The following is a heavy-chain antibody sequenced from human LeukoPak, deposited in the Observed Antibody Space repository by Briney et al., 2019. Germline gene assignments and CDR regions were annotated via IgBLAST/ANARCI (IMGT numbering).Heavy chain of an antibody. D-gene: IGHD5-18*01. V-gene: IGHV3-33*01. Sequence: TGGSLRLSCAASGFTFSSYGMHWVRQAPGKGLEWVAVIWYDGSNKYYADSVKGRFTISRDNSKNTLYLQMNSLRAEDTAVYYCTRSSYSYGYGDTFDIWGQGTMVTVSS. CDR2: IWYDGSNK. J-gene: IGHJ3*02. CDR1: GFTFSSYG. CDR3: TRSSYSYGYGDTFDI.